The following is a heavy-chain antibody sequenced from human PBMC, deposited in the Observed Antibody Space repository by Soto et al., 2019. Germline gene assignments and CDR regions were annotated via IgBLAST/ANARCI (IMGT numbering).Heavy chain of an antibody. J-gene: IGHJ4*02. CDR3: ARVFGVTTIPPGL. V-gene: IGHV4-59*01. CDR1: GGSISNFY. D-gene: IGHD4-17*01. Sequence: QVQLQESGPGLVKPSETLSLTCTVSGGSISNFYWSWIRQPPGKGPEYIGYIQVGGSTNYNPSLESRVAISVDTSKNQFSLRLTSVTAADTAVYYCARVFGVTTIPPGLWGQGTLVTVAS. CDR2: IQVGGST.